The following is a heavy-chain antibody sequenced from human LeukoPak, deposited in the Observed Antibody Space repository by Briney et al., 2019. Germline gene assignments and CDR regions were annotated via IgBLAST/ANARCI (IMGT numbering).Heavy chain of an antibody. J-gene: IGHJ4*02. CDR3: TTAPAAVDY. V-gene: IGHV3-15*01. Sequence: GGALRLSLAASGFXFRKARMSWVRQAPGKGGGWVGRIKSKTDGGTTDNGAPVKGRCIISRDDSKNTLYLQMNSLKIEDTAVYYCTTAPAAVDYWGQGTLVTVSS. D-gene: IGHD2-15*01. CDR2: IKSKTDGGTT. CDR1: GFXFRKAR.